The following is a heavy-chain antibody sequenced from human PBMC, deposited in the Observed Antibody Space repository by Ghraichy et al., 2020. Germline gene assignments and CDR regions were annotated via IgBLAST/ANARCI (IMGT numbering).Heavy chain of an antibody. Sequence: GSLRLSCAASGFTFSSYAMSWVRQAPGKGLEWVSAISGSGGSTYYADSVKGRFTISRDNSKNTLYLQMNSLRAEDTAVYYCAKDHPLHAPRYYDFWSGSNDAFDIWGQGTMVTVSS. V-gene: IGHV3-23*01. CDR2: ISGSGGST. CDR1: GFTFSSYA. CDR3: AKDHPLHAPRYYDFWSGSNDAFDI. D-gene: IGHD3-3*01. J-gene: IGHJ3*02.